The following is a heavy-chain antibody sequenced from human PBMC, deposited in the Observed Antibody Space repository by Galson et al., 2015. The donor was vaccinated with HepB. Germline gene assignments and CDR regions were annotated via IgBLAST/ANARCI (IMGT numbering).Heavy chain of an antibody. Sequence: SVKVSCKASGYTFTSYDINWVRQATGQGLEWMGWMNPNSGNTGYAQKFQGRVTMTRNTSISTAYMELSGLRSEDTAVYYCARAPDFWSGYYRGEDIWGQGTMVTVSS. D-gene: IGHD3-3*01. J-gene: IGHJ3*02. CDR1: GYTFTSYD. CDR2: MNPNSGNT. V-gene: IGHV1-8*01. CDR3: ARAPDFWSGYYRGEDI.